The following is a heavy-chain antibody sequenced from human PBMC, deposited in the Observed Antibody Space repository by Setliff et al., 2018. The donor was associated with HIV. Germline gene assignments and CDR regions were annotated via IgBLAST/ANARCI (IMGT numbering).Heavy chain of an antibody. Sequence: VASVKVSCKASGYTFTSYAMNWVRQAPGQGLEWMGWINTNTGNPTYAQGFTGRFVFSLDTSVSTAYLQISSLKAEDTAVYYCARVPVVTDYWYFDLWGRGTLVTVSS. D-gene: IGHD2-21*02. CDR3: ARVPVVTDYWYFDL. J-gene: IGHJ2*01. CDR1: GYTFTSYA. V-gene: IGHV7-4-1*02. CDR2: INTNTGNP.